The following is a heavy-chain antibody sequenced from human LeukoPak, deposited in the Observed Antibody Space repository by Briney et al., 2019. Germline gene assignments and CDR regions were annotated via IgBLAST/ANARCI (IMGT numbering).Heavy chain of an antibody. D-gene: IGHD6-6*01. V-gene: IGHV3-11*01. CDR1: GFTFSDYY. CDR3: ARGQQLVRFLPWDY. J-gene: IGHJ4*02. Sequence: GGSLRLSCAASGFTFSDYYMSWLRQAPGKGLEWVSYISGSGSTIYYADSVKGRFTISRDNAKDSLYLQMNSLRAEDTAVYYCARGQQLVRFLPWDYWGQGTLVTVSS. CDR2: ISGSGSTI.